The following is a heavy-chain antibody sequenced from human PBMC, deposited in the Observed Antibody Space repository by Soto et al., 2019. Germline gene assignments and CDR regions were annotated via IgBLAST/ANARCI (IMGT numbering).Heavy chain of an antibody. J-gene: IGHJ4*02. CDR2: ISGSGGST. D-gene: IGHD3-22*01. CDR3: AKGSVVAMIVVVITIGFDY. Sequence: GGSLRLSCAASGFTFSSYAMSWVRQAPGKGLEWVSAISGSGGSTYYADSVKGRLTISRDNSKNTLYLQMNSLRAEDTAVYYCAKGSVVAMIVVVITIGFDYWGQGTLVTVSS. CDR1: GFTFSSYA. V-gene: IGHV3-23*01.